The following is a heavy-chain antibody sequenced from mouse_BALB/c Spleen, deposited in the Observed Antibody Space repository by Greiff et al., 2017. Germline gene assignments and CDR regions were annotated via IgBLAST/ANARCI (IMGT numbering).Heavy chain of an antibody. J-gene: IGHJ4*01. V-gene: IGHV1S81*02. Sequence: VQLQQSGAELVKPGASVKLSCKASGYTFTSYYMYWVKQRPGQGLEWIGEINPSNGGTNFNEKFKSKATLTVDKSSSTAYMQLSSLTSEDSAVYYCTRSRGYGNLYAMDYWGQGTSVTVSS. CDR1: GYTFTSYY. CDR2: INPSNGGT. CDR3: TRSRGYGNLYAMDY. D-gene: IGHD2-10*02.